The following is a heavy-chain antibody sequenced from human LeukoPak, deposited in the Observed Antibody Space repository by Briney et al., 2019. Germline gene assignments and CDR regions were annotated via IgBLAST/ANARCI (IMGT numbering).Heavy chain of an antibody. CDR3: ARDGENYYDSSGYSNWFDP. CDR2: IYHSGST. D-gene: IGHD3-22*01. J-gene: IGHJ5*02. V-gene: IGHV4-30-2*01. Sequence: SQTLSLTCTVSGGSISSGGYYWSWIRQPPGKGLEWIGYIYHSGSTYYNPSLKSRVTISVDRSKNQFSLKLSSVTAADTAVYYCARDGENYYDSSGYSNWFDPWGQGTLVTVSS. CDR1: GGSISSGGYY.